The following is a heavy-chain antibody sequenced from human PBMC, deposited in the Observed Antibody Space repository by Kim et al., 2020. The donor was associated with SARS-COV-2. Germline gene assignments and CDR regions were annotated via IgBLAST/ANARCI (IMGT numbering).Heavy chain of an antibody. V-gene: IGHV3-21*01. D-gene: IGHD6-13*01. CDR1: GFTFSSYS. CDR3: ARDLVRRGGVHV. J-gene: IGHJ6*02. Sequence: GGSLRLSCAASGFTFSSYSMTWVRQAPGKGLEWVSSIRSSSNYIYYADSVKGRFTISRDNAKNSLYLHMNSLRAEDTAVYYCARDLVRRGGVHVWGLGTADSVPS. CDR2: IRSSSNYI.